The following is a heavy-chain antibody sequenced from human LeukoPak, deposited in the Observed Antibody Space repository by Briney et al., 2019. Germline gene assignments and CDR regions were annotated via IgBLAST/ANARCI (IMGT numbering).Heavy chain of an antibody. D-gene: IGHD2-15*01. Sequence: GGSLRLSCAASGFTVSSNYMSWVRQAPGKGLVWVSRINSDGSSTSYADSVKGRFTISRDNAKNTLYLQMNSLRAEDTAVYYCAREGLQSGAFDIWGQGTMVTVSS. CDR1: GFTVSSNY. J-gene: IGHJ3*02. CDR2: INSDGSST. V-gene: IGHV3-74*01. CDR3: AREGLQSGAFDI.